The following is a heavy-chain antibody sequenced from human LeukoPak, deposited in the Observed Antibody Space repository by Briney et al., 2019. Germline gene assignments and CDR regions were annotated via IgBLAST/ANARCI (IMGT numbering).Heavy chain of an antibody. Sequence: GSLRLSCTASGFSFSSYEMNWVRQAPGKGLEWVSYISSSGSTIYYADSVKGRFTISRDNTKQSLYLQMNSLRAEDTAVYYCARGHGKFDYWGQGTLVTVSS. V-gene: IGHV3-48*03. J-gene: IGHJ4*02. CDR2: ISSSGSTI. CDR1: GFSFSSYE. CDR3: ARGHGKFDY.